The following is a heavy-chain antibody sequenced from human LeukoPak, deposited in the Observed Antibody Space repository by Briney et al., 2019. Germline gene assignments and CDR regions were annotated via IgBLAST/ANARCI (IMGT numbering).Heavy chain of an antibody. CDR3: TRGELIADAFDI. V-gene: IGHV3-49*04. CDR2: IRSKAYGGTT. Sequence: GGSRRLSCTASGFTSGDYAMSWVRQAPGKGLEWVGFIRSKAYGGTTEYAASVKGRFTISRDDSKSIAYLQMNSLKTEDTAVYYCTRGELIADAFDIWGQGTMVTVSS. D-gene: IGHD1-7*01. J-gene: IGHJ3*02. CDR1: GFTSGDYA.